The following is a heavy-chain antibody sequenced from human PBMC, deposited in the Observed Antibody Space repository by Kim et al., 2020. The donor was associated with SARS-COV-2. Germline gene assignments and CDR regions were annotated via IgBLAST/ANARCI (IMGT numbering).Heavy chain of an antibody. D-gene: IGHD1-1*01. V-gene: IGHV3-33*06. CDR2: IWYDGRNK. J-gene: IGHJ6*02. CDR3: AKDSVQGTYYYYYGMDV. Sequence: GGSLRLSCAASGFTFSSYGMHWVRQAPGKGLEWVAVIWYDGRNKYYADSVKGRFTISRDNSKNTLYLQMNSLRAEDTAVYYCAKDSVQGTYYYYYGMDVWGQGTTVTVSS. CDR1: GFTFSSYG.